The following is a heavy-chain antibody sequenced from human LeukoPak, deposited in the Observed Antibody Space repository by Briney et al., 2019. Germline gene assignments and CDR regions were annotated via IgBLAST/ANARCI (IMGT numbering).Heavy chain of an antibody. V-gene: IGHV1-69*05. D-gene: IGHD3-16*01. Sequence: SVKVSCKASGGTFSSYAISWVRQAPGQGLEWMGGIIPIFGTANYAQKFQGRVTMTRDTSISTAYMELSRLRSDDTAVYYCARDVTAGGFWGQGTLVTVSS. J-gene: IGHJ4*02. CDR3: ARDVTAGGF. CDR1: GGTFSSYA. CDR2: IIPIFGTA.